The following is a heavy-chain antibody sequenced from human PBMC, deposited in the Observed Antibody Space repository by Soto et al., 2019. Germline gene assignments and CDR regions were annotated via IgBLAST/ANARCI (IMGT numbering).Heavy chain of an antibody. J-gene: IGHJ4*02. CDR1: GGSFSGYY. Sequence: SETLSLTCAVYGGSFSGYYWTWIRQPPGTGLEWIGEINHSGSTNYNPSLKSRVTISVDTSKNQFSLKLSSVTAADTAVYYCARARAYSSSWYVTDYWGQGTLVTVSS. D-gene: IGHD6-13*01. V-gene: IGHV4-34*01. CDR3: ARARAYSSSWYVTDY. CDR2: INHSGST.